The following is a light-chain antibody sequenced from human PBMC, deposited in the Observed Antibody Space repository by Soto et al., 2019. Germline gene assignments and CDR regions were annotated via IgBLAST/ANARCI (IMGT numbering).Light chain of an antibody. Sequence: EIVNTQSQATLDVSPGERATLSCRASQSVSSNLALYQQKPGQAPRLLIYGASTRATGIPARFSGSGSGTEFTLTISSLQSEDFAVYYCHQYNNWPRTFGQGTRLEI. CDR2: GAS. V-gene: IGKV3-15*01. J-gene: IGKJ5*01. CDR1: QSVSSN. CDR3: HQYNNWPRT.